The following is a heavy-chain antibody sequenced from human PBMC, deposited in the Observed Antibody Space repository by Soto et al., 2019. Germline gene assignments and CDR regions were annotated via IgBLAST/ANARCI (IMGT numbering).Heavy chain of an antibody. D-gene: IGHD6-19*01. J-gene: IGHJ4*02. Sequence: QLQLQESGPGLVKPSETLSLTCTVSGGSISSSSYYWGWIRQPPGKGLEWIGSIYYSGSTYYNPSLKSRVTISVDTSKNQFSLKLSSVTAADTAVYYCARPSSVAGIGSIDYWGQGTLVTVSS. V-gene: IGHV4-39*01. CDR2: IYYSGST. CDR3: ARPSSVAGIGSIDY. CDR1: GGSISSSSYY.